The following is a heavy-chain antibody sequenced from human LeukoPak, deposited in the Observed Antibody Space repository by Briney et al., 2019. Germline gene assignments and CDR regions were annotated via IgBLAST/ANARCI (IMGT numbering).Heavy chain of an antibody. Sequence: GGSLRLSCAASGFTFTDHYMNWVRQAPGKGLEWVSYISSGGDIIYYADSVKGRFTVSRGNAKNSLYLQMNSLRAEDTAVYYCTREDYYYASGHWAQGTLDTVSS. CDR3: TREDYYYASGH. V-gene: IGHV3-11*04. CDR1: GFTFTDHY. CDR2: ISSGGDII. J-gene: IGHJ4*02. D-gene: IGHD3-10*01.